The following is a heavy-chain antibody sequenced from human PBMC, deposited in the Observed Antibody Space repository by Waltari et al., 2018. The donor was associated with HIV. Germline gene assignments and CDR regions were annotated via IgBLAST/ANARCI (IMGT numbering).Heavy chain of an antibody. Sequence: QVQLVESGGGVVQPGGSLRLSCAASGFTFSSIGIHWVRQAPGKGLEWVAFIRYDGSNKYHAESVKGRFTTSRDNSKNTLYLLMNSLRPEDTAVYYCAKDVSPGYGMDVWGQGTTVTVSS. J-gene: IGHJ6*02. CDR3: AKDVSPGYGMDV. CDR2: IRYDGSNK. CDR1: GFTFSSIG. V-gene: IGHV3-30*02. D-gene: IGHD3-16*02.